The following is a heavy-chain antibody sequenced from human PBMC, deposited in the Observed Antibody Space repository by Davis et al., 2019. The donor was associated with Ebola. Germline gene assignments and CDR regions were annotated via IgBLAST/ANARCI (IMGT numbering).Heavy chain of an antibody. Sequence: SVTVSCKASGCTFSSHGISWVRQAPVQGLEWMGGIIPIFGTPNYAQKFQGRVTIIADESTRTAYMELSSLTYDDTAVYFCAGNGRRLVAYFDNWGQGNLVTVSS. V-gene: IGHV1-69*13. D-gene: IGHD2-8*01. CDR2: IIPIFGTP. CDR1: GCTFSSHG. J-gene: IGHJ4*02. CDR3: AGNGRRLVAYFDN.